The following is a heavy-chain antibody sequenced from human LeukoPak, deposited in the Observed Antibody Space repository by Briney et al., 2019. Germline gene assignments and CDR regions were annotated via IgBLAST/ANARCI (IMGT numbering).Heavy chain of an antibody. D-gene: IGHD6-13*01. V-gene: IGHV3-23*01. CDR2: ISGSGGST. Sequence: PGGSLRLSCAASGFTFITYAMSWVRQAPGKGLEWVTAISGSGGSTYYADSVKGRFTISRDNSKNTLYLQMNSLRAEDTAVYYCAKGIAAADPFDIWGQGTVVTVSS. CDR3: AKGIAAADPFDI. CDR1: GFTFITYA. J-gene: IGHJ3*02.